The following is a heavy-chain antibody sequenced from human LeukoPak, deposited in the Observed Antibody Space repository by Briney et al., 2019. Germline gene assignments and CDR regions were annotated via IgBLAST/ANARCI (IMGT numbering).Heavy chain of an antibody. CDR2: INHSGST. CDR3: ARGQYYGSGSYYTYYFDY. J-gene: IGHJ4*02. Sequence: PSETLSLTCTVSGGSISRSGYYWGWIRQTPGKGLEWIGEINHSGSTNYNPSLKSRVTISVDTSKNQFSLKLSSVTAADTAVYYCARGQYYGSGSYYTYYFDYWGQGTLVTVSS. CDR1: GGSISRSGYY. V-gene: IGHV4-39*07. D-gene: IGHD3-10*01.